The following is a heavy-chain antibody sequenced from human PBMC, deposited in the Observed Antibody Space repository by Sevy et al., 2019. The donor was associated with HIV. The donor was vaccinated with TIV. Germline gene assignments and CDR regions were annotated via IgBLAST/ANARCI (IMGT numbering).Heavy chain of an antibody. D-gene: IGHD6-13*01. CDR3: ACGIAAAGTVWFDP. J-gene: IGHJ5*02. CDR1: GFTFSSYA. CDR2: ISGSGGST. Sequence: GGSLRLSCAASGFTFSSYAMSWVRQAPGKGLEWVSAISGSGGSTYYADSVKGRFTISRDNSKNTLCLQMNSLRAEDTAVYYCACGIAAAGTVWFDPWGQGTLVTVSS. V-gene: IGHV3-23*01.